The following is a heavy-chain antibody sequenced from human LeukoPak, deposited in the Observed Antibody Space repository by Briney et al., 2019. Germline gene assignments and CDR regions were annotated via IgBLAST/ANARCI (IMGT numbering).Heavy chain of an antibody. CDR2: INPNSGGT. Sequence: GASVKVSCKASGYTFTGYYMHWVRQAPGQGLEWMGWINPNSGGTNYAQKFQGRVTMTRDTSISTAYMELSRLRSDDTAVYYCARITGGSGSYTPSYWGQGTLVTVSS. D-gene: IGHD1-26*01. CDR3: ARITGGSGSYTPSY. CDR1: GYTFTGYY. J-gene: IGHJ4*02. V-gene: IGHV1-2*02.